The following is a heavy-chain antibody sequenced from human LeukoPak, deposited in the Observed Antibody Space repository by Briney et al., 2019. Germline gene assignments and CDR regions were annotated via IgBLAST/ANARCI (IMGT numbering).Heavy chain of an antibody. CDR3: ARGRWVAVAGYFDY. Sequence: SSETLSLTCSVSGGSISSSSSYWGWIRQPPGKGLEWIGSIYYSGSSFDNPALKSRVTISVDTSKNQFSLKLSSVTAADTAVYYCARGRWVAVAGYFDYWGQGTLVTVSS. D-gene: IGHD6-19*01. V-gene: IGHV4-39*01. J-gene: IGHJ4*02. CDR2: IYYSGSS. CDR1: GGSISSSSSY.